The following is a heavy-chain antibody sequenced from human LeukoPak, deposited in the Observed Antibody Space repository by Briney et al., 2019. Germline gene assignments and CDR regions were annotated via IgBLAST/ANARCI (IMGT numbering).Heavy chain of an antibody. J-gene: IGHJ4*02. CDR3: ASARWDY. V-gene: IGHV4-4*02. CDR1: ADSIITNHW. Sequence: SETLSLTCALSADSIITNHWWSWVRQPPGKGLEWIGEIYHSGSTNYNPSLTSRVTISVDTSKNQFSLKLSSVTAADTAIYYCASARWDYWGQGTMVTVSS. CDR2: IYHSGST.